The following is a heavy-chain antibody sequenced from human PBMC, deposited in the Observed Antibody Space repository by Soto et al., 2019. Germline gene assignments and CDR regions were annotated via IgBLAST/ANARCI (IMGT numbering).Heavy chain of an antibody. Sequence: QVQLVQSGAEVKKPGSSVKVSCKASGGSFSSYPISWVRQAPGQGLEWMGGIIPIFGRADYPQKFQGRLTITADESTNTAYMDLSSLRSEATAVYFCATVSGMCGNRYAFDYWGQGTLVTVSS. J-gene: IGHJ4*02. CDR3: ATVSGMCGNRYAFDY. CDR1: GGSFSSYP. D-gene: IGHD5-18*01. CDR2: IIPIFGRA. V-gene: IGHV1-69*12.